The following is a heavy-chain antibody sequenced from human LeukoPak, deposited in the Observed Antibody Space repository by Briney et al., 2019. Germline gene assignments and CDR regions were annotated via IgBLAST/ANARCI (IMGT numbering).Heavy chain of an antibody. D-gene: IGHD2-2*01. CDR1: GGSISSSSDY. CDR2: ISYSGNT. J-gene: IGHJ4*02. CDR3: ARHWFHCSIAGCYHDS. Sequence: SETLSLTCTVSGGSISSSSDYWGWIRQPPGKGLEWIGTISYSGNTYYSPSLKSRVTMSVDTSKNQFSLKLNSVTAADTAVYHCARHWFHCSIAGCYHDSWGQGTLVTVSS. V-gene: IGHV4-39*01.